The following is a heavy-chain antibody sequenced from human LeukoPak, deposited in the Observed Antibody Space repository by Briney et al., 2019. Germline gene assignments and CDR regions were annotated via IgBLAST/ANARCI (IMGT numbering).Heavy chain of an antibody. D-gene: IGHD5-24*01. J-gene: IGHJ6*02. CDR2: ISSSSSYI. CDR3: ARVSPRDGQNYGYYYYGLDV. CDR1: GFTFSSYA. Sequence: GGSLGLSCAASGFTFSSYAMSWVRQAPDKGLEWVSSISSSSSYIYYADSVKGRFTVSRDNAKNSLYLQMNSLRAEDTAVYYCARVSPRDGQNYGYYYYGLDVWGQGTTVTVSS. V-gene: IGHV3-21*01.